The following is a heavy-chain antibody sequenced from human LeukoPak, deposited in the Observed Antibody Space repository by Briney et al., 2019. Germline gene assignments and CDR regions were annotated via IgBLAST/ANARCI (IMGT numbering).Heavy chain of an antibody. CDR1: GFTFSTSG. Sequence: PGGSLRLSCSVSGFTFSTSGMHWVRQAPGKGLEYVSAITSNGGGTHYADSVKGRFTISRDNSKNTLYLQMSSLRAEDTAVYYYKSSPISRIDYWGQGTLVTVSS. D-gene: IGHD6-13*01. V-gene: IGHV3-64*03. CDR3: KSSPISRIDY. J-gene: IGHJ4*02. CDR2: ITSNGGGT.